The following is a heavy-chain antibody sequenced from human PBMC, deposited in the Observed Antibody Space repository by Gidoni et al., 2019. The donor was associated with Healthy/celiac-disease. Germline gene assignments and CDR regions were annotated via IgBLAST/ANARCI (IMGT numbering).Heavy chain of an antibody. V-gene: IGHV3-30-3*01. CDR1: GFTFSSYA. D-gene: IGHD3-10*01. CDR2: ISYDGSNK. CDR3: ARHELVLGFDY. J-gene: IGHJ4*02. Sequence: QVQLVSLGGGVVQPGRSLRLSCAASGFTFSSYAMHWVRQAPGKGLEWVAVISYDGSNKYYAGSVKGRFTISRDNSKNTLYLQMNSLRAEDTAVYYCARHELVLGFDYWGQGTLVTVSS.